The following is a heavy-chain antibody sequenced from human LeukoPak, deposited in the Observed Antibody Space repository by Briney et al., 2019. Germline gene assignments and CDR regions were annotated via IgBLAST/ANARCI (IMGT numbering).Heavy chain of an antibody. CDR3: STDPRLLIY. CDR1: GFGFSDSY. J-gene: IGHJ4*01. V-gene: IGHV3-11*01. Sequence: GGSLRLSCVVSGFGFSDSYMTWIRQTPGKGLERLAYISGSGSDMYYADSVKRRFTISRDNAKNSLYLQMNSLRPDDTALYYCSTDPRLLIYWGHGTLVTVSS. CDR2: ISGSGSDM. D-gene: IGHD2-8*01.